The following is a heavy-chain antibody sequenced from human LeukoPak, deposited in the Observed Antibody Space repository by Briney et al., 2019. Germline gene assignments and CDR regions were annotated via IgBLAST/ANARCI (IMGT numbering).Heavy chain of an antibody. CDR1: GGSISSYY. CDR3: ARGESKRYSGYDYYVMDV. J-gene: IGHJ6*02. D-gene: IGHD5-12*01. V-gene: IGHV4-59*01. Sequence: PSETLSLTCTVSGGSISSYYWSWIRQPPGKGLEWIGYTNYSGSTNYNPSLKRRVTISVDTSKNQFSLKVSSVTAADTAVYYCARGESKRYSGYDYYVMDVWGQGTTVTVSS. CDR2: TNYSGST.